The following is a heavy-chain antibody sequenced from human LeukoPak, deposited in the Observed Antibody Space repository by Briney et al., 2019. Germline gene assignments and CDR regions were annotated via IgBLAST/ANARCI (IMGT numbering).Heavy chain of an antibody. CDR2: INPSGGST. CDR3: ARALGDAFEI. Sequence: ASVKVSCKASGYTFTCYYMHWVRQAPGQGLEWMGIINPSGGSTSYAQKFQGRVTMTRDTSTSTVYMKLSSLRSEDTAVYYCARALGDAFEIWGQGTMVTVSS. J-gene: IGHJ3*02. CDR1: GYTFTCYY. V-gene: IGHV1-46*01.